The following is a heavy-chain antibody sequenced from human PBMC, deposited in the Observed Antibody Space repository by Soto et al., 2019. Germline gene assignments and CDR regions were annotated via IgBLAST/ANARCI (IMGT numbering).Heavy chain of an antibody. Sequence: SETLSLTCTVSCGSIASTNSYWVWIRQPPGKGLELRGSSYYSGTTFYNPSLKSRVTISVDTSKNQFSLQLNSVTAADTAVYYCARQGIIGFYSGPYSLYAVAIWGQGTPVTV. CDR1: CGSIASTNSY. V-gene: IGHV4-39*01. CDR3: ARQGIIGFYSGPYSLYAVAI. J-gene: IGHJ3*02. CDR2: SYYSGTT. D-gene: IGHD3-3*01.